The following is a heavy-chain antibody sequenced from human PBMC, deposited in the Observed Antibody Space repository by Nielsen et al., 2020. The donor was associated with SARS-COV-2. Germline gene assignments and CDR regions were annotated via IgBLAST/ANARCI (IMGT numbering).Heavy chain of an antibody. J-gene: IGHJ4*02. CDR2: ISSSASYR. CDR1: GFNFSDYY. Sequence: GGSLRLSCAASGFNFSDYYMVWIRQAPGKGLEWLSYISSSASYRKVADSVKGRFTISRDNAGNSVFLQMDSLTAEDTAIYYCARVGIVSDYFDFWGQGTLVAVSS. CDR3: ARVGIVSDYFDF. V-gene: IGHV3-11*05. D-gene: IGHD1-26*01.